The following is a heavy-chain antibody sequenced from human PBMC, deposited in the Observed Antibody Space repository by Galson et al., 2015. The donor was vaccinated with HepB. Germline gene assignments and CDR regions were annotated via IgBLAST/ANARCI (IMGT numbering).Heavy chain of an antibody. J-gene: IGHJ4*02. CDR3: ARVQRGYSYGLSRGDFDY. V-gene: IGHV4-34*01. CDR2: INHSGST. D-gene: IGHD5-18*01. CDR1: GGSFSGYY. Sequence: ETLSLTCAVYGGSFSGYYWSWIRQPPGKGLEWIGEINHSGSTNYNPSLKSRVTISVDTSKNQFSLKLSSVTAADTAVYYCARVQRGYSYGLSRGDFDYWGQGTLVTVSS.